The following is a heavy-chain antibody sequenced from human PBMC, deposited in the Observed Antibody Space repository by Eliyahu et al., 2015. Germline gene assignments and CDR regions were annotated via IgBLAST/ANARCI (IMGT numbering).Heavy chain of an antibody. D-gene: IGHD6-13*01. CDR2: ICGSGYST. CDR3: AKERGTAAVGTGTGYYYDGMDV. CDR1: GXPFSSXX. J-gene: IGHJ6*02. Sequence: EVQLLESGGGLVQPGGSLRLSCAASGXPFSSXXMXWVRQAPGKGLEXVSVICGSGYSTYYTDSVKGRFTISRENSKNTLYLQMNSLRAEDTAVYYCAKERGTAAVGTGTGYYYDGMDVWGQGTTVTVSS. V-gene: IGHV3-23*01.